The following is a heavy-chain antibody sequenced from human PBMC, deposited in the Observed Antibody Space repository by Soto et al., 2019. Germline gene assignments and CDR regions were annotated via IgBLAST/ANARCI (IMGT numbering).Heavy chain of an antibody. CDR3: ARGFSLLFSATYFGY. CDR2: IYYSGST. Sequence: PSETLSLTCTVSGGSISSGGYYWSWIRQHPGKGLEWIGYIYYSGSTYYNPSLKSRVTISVDTSKNQFSLKLSSVTAADTAVYYCARGFSLLFSATYFGYWGQGTLVTVSS. D-gene: IGHD3-10*02. J-gene: IGHJ4*02. V-gene: IGHV4-31*03. CDR1: GGSISSGGYY.